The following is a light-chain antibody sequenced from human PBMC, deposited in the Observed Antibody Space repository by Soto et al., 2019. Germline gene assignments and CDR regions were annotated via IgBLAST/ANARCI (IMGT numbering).Light chain of an antibody. CDR2: DVT. Sequence: QSALTQPASVSGSPGQSITISCTGTSSDVGGYNYVSWYQQHPVKAPKLMIYDVTNRPSGVSDRFSGSKSGNTASLTISGPQAEDEADYYSTSSTSTSTPYVFGPGTKLTVL. CDR3: TSSTSTSTPYV. V-gene: IGLV2-14*01. J-gene: IGLJ1*01. CDR1: SSDVGGYNY.